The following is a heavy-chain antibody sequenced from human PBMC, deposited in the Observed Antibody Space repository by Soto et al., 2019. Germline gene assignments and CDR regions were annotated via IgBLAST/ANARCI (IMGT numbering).Heavy chain of an antibody. V-gene: IGHV1-18*01. Sequence: QVTLVQSGPEVRKPGASVKVSCKTSGYTFTDNAISWVRQAPGQGLEWMGWISTYTGNTKYAENLQDRVTLTTDTSTSTAYMELRSLRFDDTAVYYCARDQGSTGYLWGQGTLVTVSS. CDR1: GYTFTDNA. J-gene: IGHJ4*02. D-gene: IGHD3-22*01. CDR3: ARDQGSTGYL. CDR2: ISTYTGNT.